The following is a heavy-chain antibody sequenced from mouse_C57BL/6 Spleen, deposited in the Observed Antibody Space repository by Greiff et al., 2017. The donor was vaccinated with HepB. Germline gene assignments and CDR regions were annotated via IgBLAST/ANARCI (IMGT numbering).Heavy chain of an antibody. CDR2: IRNKANGYTT. Sequence: EVQLVESGGGLVQPGGSLSLSCAASGFTFTDYYMSWVRQPPGKALEWLGFIRNKANGYTTEYSASVKGRFTISRDNSQSILYLQMNALRAEDSATYYCARYISSGPYYAMDYWGQGTSVTVSS. CDR1: GFTFTDYY. D-gene: IGHD3-2*02. CDR3: ARYISSGPYYAMDY. J-gene: IGHJ4*01. V-gene: IGHV7-3*01.